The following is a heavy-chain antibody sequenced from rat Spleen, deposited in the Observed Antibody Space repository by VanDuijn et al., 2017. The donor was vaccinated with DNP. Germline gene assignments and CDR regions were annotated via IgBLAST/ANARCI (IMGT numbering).Heavy chain of an antibody. D-gene: IGHD1-11*01. J-gene: IGHJ2*01. CDR3: ARGGRSYFDN. V-gene: IGHV5-25*01. CDR2: ISTSGSRT. Sequence: EVQLVASGGGLVQPGRSLKLSCTASGFTFTSYYMAWVRRAPKKGLEWVATISTSGSRTYYPDSVKGRFTISRDNAKSSLYLQMNSLRSEDTATYYCARGGRSYFDNWGHGVMVTVSS. CDR1: GFTFTSYY.